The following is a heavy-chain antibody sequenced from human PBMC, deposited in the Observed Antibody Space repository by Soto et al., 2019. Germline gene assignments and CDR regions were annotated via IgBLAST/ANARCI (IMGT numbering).Heavy chain of an antibody. Sequence: GWSLRLSCAASGFTFDGYALSWVRQAPGKGLEWVSAISTSGGNTFYAASVKGRFTITSDTTASTAYMEMSSLRSEDTAVYYCVRDGAVAGNINFDFWGQGTLVTVSS. V-gene: IGHV3-23*01. D-gene: IGHD6-19*01. CDR1: GFTFDGYA. CDR2: ISTSGGNT. CDR3: VRDGAVAGNINFDF. J-gene: IGHJ4*02.